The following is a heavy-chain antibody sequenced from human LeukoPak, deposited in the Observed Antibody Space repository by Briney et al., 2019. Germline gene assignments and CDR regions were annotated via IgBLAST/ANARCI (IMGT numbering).Heavy chain of an antibody. CDR2: INHSGST. CDR3: ARAEVSLDY. J-gene: IGHJ4*02. Sequence: SETLSLTCAVYGGSFSGYYLSWIRQPPGKGLEWIGEINHSGSTNYNPSLKSRVTISVDTSKNQFSLKLSSVTAADTAVYYCARAEVSLDYWGQGTLVTVSS. V-gene: IGHV4-34*01. CDR1: GGSFSGYY. D-gene: IGHD3-16*02.